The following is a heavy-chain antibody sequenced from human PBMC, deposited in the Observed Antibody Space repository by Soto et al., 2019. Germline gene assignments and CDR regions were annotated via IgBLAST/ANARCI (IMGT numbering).Heavy chain of an antibody. CDR2: VYSSGST. J-gene: IGHJ5*02. CDR3: ARDAYYDSNNWFDT. D-gene: IGHD3-22*01. V-gene: IGHV4-4*07. Sequence: PSETLSLTCTVSGVSIRNYYWSWIRQPAGKGLEWIGRVYSSGSTNYNPSLKSRVTMSVDMSKNQVSLRLSSVTAADTAVYYCARDAYYDSNNWFDTWGQGTLVTVS. CDR1: GVSIRNYY.